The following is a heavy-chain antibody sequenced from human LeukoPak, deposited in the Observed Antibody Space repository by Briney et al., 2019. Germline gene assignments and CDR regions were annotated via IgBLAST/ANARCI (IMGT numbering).Heavy chain of an antibody. CDR1: GGSISSYY. CDR3: ARLRGSYYAFDI. V-gene: IGHV4-59*01. CDR2: IYYSGST. D-gene: IGHD3-10*01. J-gene: IGHJ3*02. Sequence: SETLSLTCTVSGGSISSYYWSWIRQPPGKGLEWIGYIYYSGSTNYNPSLKSRVTISVDTSKNQFSLKLSSVTAADTAVYHCARLRGSYYAFDIWGQGTMVTVSS.